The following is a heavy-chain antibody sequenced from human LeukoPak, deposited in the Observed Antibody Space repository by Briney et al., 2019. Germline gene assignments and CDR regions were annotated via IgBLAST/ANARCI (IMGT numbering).Heavy chain of an antibody. D-gene: IGHD5-18*01. CDR1: GFTFTTNG. J-gene: IGHJ4*02. CDR2: ISSSSSYI. V-gene: IGHV3-21*04. CDR3: AKDLGFADTATFDY. Sequence: GGSLRLSCAASGFTFTTNGMSWVRQAPGKGLEWVSSISSSSSYIYYADSVKGRFTISRDNAKNSLYLQMNSLRAEDTALYYCAKDLGFADTATFDYWGQGTLVTVSS.